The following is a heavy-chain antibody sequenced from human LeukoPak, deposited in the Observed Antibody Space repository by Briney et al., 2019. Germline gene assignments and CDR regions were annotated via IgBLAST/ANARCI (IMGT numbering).Heavy chain of an antibody. CDR3: ARDPSNSSGYHAHFDS. V-gene: IGHV1-18*01. D-gene: IGHD3-22*01. Sequence: GASVKVSCKASGYTFTHHGISWVRQAPGQGLEWKGWISCYNGDTIYAQNVQGRVTMTTDASTRTVYIELRNLGSDDTAMYYCARDPSNSSGYHAHFDSWGQGTLVTVSS. J-gene: IGHJ4*02. CDR2: ISCYNGDT. CDR1: GYTFTHHG.